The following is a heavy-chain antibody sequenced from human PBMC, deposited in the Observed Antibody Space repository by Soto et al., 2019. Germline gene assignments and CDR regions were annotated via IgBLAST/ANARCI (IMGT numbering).Heavy chain of an antibody. Sequence: EVQLLESGGGLVKPGGSLRLSCAASGFTFSSYAMSWVRQAPGKGLEWVSAISGSGGSTDYAESVKGRFTTSRDNSKNTVYLQLNRLRAEEPAVYYFAQDPASVPRGAFNTWGQGRLVTVSS. CDR2: ISGSGGST. CDR1: GFTFSSYA. D-gene: IGHD6-13*01. V-gene: IGHV3-23*01. J-gene: IGHJ3*02. CDR3: AQDPASVPRGAFNT.